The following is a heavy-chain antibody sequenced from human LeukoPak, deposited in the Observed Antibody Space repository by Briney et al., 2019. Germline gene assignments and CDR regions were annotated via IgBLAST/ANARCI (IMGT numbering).Heavy chain of an antibody. J-gene: IGHJ4*02. Sequence: ASVKVSCKASGYTFTSYDINWVRQATGQGLEWMGWMNPNSGNTGYAQKFQGRVTITRDTSISTAYMELSRLRSDDTAVYYCARSIMDIVATPLGYWGQGTLVTVSS. CDR1: GYTFTSYD. CDR3: ARSIMDIVATPLGY. V-gene: IGHV1-8*03. CDR2: MNPNSGNT. D-gene: IGHD5-12*01.